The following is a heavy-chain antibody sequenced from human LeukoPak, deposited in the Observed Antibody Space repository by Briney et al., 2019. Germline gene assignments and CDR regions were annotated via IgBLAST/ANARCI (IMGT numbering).Heavy chain of an antibody. CDR3: ARGSDYYDSSGYFNY. J-gene: IGHJ4*02. CDR1: GGSISSYY. D-gene: IGHD3-22*01. Sequence: SETLSLTCTVSGGSISSYYWSWIRQPPGKGLEWIGYIYYSGSTNYNPSLKSRVTISVDTSKNQFSLKLSSVTAADTAVYCCARGSDYYDSSGYFNYWGQGTLVTVSS. V-gene: IGHV4-59*01. CDR2: IYYSGST.